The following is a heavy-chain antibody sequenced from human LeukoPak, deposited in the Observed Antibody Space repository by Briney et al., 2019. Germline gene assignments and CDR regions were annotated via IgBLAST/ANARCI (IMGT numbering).Heavy chain of an antibody. D-gene: IGHD6-19*01. J-gene: IGHJ4*02. Sequence: GGSLRLSCAASGFTFSSYSMRWVRQAPGKGLEWVSAISGSGFSTFYADSVKGRFTISRDNSRNTLYLQMNSLRAEDTAIYYCAKKHSSGQGRPYDYWGQGILVTVSS. CDR1: GFTFSSYS. CDR3: AKKHSSGQGRPYDY. CDR2: ISGSGFST. V-gene: IGHV3-23*01.